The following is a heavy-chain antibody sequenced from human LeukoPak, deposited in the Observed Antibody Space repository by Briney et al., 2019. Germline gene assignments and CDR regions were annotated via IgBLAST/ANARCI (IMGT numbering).Heavy chain of an antibody. D-gene: IGHD6-19*01. CDR2: ISGSGGST. CDR1: GFTFSSYA. Sequence: PGGSLRLSCAASGFTFSSYAMSWVRQAPGKGLEWVSAISGSGGSTYYADSVKGRFTISRDNVKNSLYLQMNSLRVEDTAVYYCAKARGSGWSDFDYWGQGTLVTVSP. J-gene: IGHJ4*02. CDR3: AKARGSGWSDFDY. V-gene: IGHV3-23*01.